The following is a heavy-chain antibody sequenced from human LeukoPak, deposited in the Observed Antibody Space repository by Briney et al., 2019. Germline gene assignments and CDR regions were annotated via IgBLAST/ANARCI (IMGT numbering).Heavy chain of an antibody. CDR2: ISSRGATI. CDR3: ARADYSSSSLEY. Sequence: GGSLRLSCAGSGSTFSSYEMNWVRQAPGKGLEWVSFISSRGATIYYADSVKGRFTISRDNAKNSLYLQMNSLSAEDTAVYYCARADYSSSSLEYWGQGTLVTVSS. CDR1: GSTFSSYE. J-gene: IGHJ4*02. V-gene: IGHV3-48*03. D-gene: IGHD6-6*01.